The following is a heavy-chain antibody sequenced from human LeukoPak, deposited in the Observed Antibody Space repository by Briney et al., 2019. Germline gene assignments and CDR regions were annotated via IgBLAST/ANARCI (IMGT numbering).Heavy chain of an antibody. CDR3: ARGLSGSSSPYYFDY. V-gene: IGHV1-69*13. CDR1: GGTFRSYA. J-gene: IGHJ4*02. Sequence: SVKVSCKASGGTFRSYAISWVRQAPGQGLQWMGGIIPIFAKPQYAQNFQGRFTIISDESTSTVYTQLSSLRSEDTAVYYCARGLSGSSSPYYFDYWGQGTLVTVSS. CDR2: IIPIFAKP. D-gene: IGHD6-25*01.